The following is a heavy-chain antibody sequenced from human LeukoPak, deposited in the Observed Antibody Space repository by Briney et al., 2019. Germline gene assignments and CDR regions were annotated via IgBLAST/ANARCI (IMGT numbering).Heavy chain of an antibody. CDR3: ASIHHGDYKFDY. V-gene: IGHV1-18*01. CDR1: GYTFTSYG. Sequence: ASVKVSCKASGYTFTSYGISWVRQAPGQGLEWMGWISAYNGNTNYAQKLQGRVTMNTDTSTSTAYMELRSLRSDDTAVYYCASIHHGDYKFDYWGQGTLVTVSS. D-gene: IGHD4-17*01. J-gene: IGHJ4*02. CDR2: ISAYNGNT.